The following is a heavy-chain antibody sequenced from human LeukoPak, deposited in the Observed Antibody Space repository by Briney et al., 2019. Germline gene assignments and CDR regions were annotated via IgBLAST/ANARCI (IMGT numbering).Heavy chain of an antibody. J-gene: IGHJ6*03. D-gene: IGHD3-3*01. V-gene: IGHV1-8*01. Sequence: ASVKVSCKASGYTFTSYDINWVRQATGQGPEWMGWMYPNSGNTGYAQKFQGRVTMTRNTSISTAYMELSSLRSEDTAVYYCARGLKYDFWSGIWYYYYYMDVWGKGTTVTVSS. CDR3: ARGLKYDFWSGIWYYYYYMDV. CDR1: GYTFTSYD. CDR2: MYPNSGNT.